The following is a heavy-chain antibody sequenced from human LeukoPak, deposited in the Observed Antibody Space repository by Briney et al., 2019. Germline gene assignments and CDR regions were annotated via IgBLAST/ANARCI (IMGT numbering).Heavy chain of an antibody. Sequence: GGSLRLSCAASGFIFRDYYMSWIRQAPGKGLEWVSYISHSSSTIHYADSVRGRFTISRDNAKSSLYLQMNSLRVEDTAVYFCARDYVWGSPNDYWGQGILVTVSS. V-gene: IGHV3-11*04. J-gene: IGHJ4*02. CDR1: GFIFRDYY. CDR2: ISHSSSTI. D-gene: IGHD3-16*01. CDR3: ARDYVWGSPNDY.